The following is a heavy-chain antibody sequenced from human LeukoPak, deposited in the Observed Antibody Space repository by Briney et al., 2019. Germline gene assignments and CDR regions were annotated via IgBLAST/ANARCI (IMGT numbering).Heavy chain of an antibody. J-gene: IGHJ4*02. Sequence: GGSLRLSCAASGLTFSGYAMSWVRQAPGKGLEWVSAISGSGGSTYYADSVKGRFTISRDNSKNSLYLQMNSLRAEDTAVYYCARGDITMVRGEDYFDYWAQGTLVTVSS. CDR2: ISGSGGST. CDR1: GLTFSGYA. V-gene: IGHV3-23*01. D-gene: IGHD3-10*01. CDR3: ARGDITMVRGEDYFDY.